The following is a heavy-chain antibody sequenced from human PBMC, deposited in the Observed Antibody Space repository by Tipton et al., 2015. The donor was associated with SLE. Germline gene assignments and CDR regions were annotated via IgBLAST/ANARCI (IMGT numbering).Heavy chain of an antibody. CDR2: IKQDGSEK. CDR3: ARDSPGYCSSTSCYTGFDY. V-gene: IGHV3-7*01. CDR1: GFTFSSYW. J-gene: IGHJ4*02. Sequence: SLRLSCAASGFTFSSYWMSWVRQAPGKGLEWVANIKQDGSEKYYVDSVKGRFTISRDNAKNSLYLQMNSLRAEDTAVYYCARDSPGYCSSTSCYTGFDYWGQGTLVTVSS. D-gene: IGHD2-2*02.